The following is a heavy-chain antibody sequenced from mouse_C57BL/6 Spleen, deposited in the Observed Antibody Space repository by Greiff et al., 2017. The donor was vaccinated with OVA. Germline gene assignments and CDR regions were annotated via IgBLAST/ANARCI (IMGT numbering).Heavy chain of an antibody. CDR3: ARDSSGYVSYFDY. CDR1: GYSFTDYN. D-gene: IGHD3-2*02. Sequence: VHVKQSGPELVKPGASVKISCKASGYSFTDYNMNWVKQSTGKSLEWIGVINPNYGTTSYNQKFKGKATLTVDQSSSTAYMQLNSLTSEDAAVYYCARDSSGYVSYFDYWGQGTTLTVSS. V-gene: IGHV1-39*01. J-gene: IGHJ2*01. CDR2: INPNYGTT.